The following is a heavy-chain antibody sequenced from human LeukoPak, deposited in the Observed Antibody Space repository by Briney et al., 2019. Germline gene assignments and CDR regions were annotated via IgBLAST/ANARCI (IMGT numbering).Heavy chain of an antibody. J-gene: IGHJ4*02. Sequence: GSSVKVSCKASGGTFSSYAISWVRQAPGQGLEWMGGIIPIFGTANYAQKFQGRVTITADKSTSTAYMELSSLRSEDTAVYYCARYCSSTSCFGYWGQGTLVTVSS. V-gene: IGHV1-69*06. CDR3: ARYCSSTSCFGY. CDR2: IIPIFGTA. D-gene: IGHD2-2*01. CDR1: GGTFSSYA.